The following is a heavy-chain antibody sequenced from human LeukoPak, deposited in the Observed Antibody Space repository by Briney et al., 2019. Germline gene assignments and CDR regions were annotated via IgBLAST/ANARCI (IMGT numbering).Heavy chain of an antibody. CDR1: GYTFTSYG. J-gene: IGHJ4*02. CDR2: ISAYNGNT. V-gene: IGHV1-18*01. CDR3: AREMGYSYVRNYFDY. D-gene: IGHD5-18*01. Sequence: ASVKVSFKASGYTFTSYGISWVRQAPGQGLEWMGWISAYNGNTNYAQKLQGRVTMTTDTSTSTAYMELRSLRSDDTAVYYCAREMGYSYVRNYFDYWGQGTRVTVSS.